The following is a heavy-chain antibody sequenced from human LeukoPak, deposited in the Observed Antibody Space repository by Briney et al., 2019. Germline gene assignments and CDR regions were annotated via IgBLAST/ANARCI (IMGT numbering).Heavy chain of an antibody. CDR3: AKDVSLYGDYVFDC. V-gene: IGHV3-9*01. Sequence: PGRSLRLSCAASGFTFDDYAMHWVRQAPGKGLEWVSGISWNSGSIGYADSVKGRFTISRDNAKNSLYLQMNSLRAEDTALYYCAKDVSLYGDYVFDCWGQGTLVTVSS. CDR1: GFTFDDYA. J-gene: IGHJ4*02. D-gene: IGHD4-17*01. CDR2: ISWNSGSI.